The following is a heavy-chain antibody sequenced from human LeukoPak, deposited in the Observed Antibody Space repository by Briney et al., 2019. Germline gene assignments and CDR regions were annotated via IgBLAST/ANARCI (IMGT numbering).Heavy chain of an antibody. CDR1: GYTFTSYY. CDR2: INPSGGST. V-gene: IGHV1-46*01. CDR3: AAYSSSSLYFDY. J-gene: IGHJ4*02. Sequence: GASVKVSCKASGYTFTSYYKHWVRQAPGQGLEWMGIINPSGGSTGYAQKFQGRVTMTRDTSTSTVYMELSSLRSEDTAVYYCAAYSSSSLYFDYWGQGTLVTVSS. D-gene: IGHD6-6*01.